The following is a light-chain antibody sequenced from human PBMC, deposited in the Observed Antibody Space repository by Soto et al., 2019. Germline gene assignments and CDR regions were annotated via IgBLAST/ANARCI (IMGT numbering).Light chain of an antibody. CDR3: CLYAVTFYV. CDR2: DVS. J-gene: IGLJ1*01. Sequence: SVLTQPRSVSGSPGQSVTISCTGSSSDVGTYDFVSWYQQHPGKAPRLMIFDVSERPSGVPDRFSGSKSGNTASLTISGLQVEDEADYYCCLYAVTFYVFGTGSKVTVL. CDR1: SSDVGTYDF. V-gene: IGLV2-11*01.